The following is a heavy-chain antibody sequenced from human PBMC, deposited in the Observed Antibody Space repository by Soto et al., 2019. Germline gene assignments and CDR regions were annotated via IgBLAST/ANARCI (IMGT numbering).Heavy chain of an antibody. CDR3: TTYYYGSGREEY. D-gene: IGHD3-10*01. J-gene: IGHJ4*02. V-gene: IGHV3-15*07. CDR1: GFTFSNAW. CDR2: IKSKTDGGTT. Sequence: EVQLVESGGGLVKPGGSLRLSCAASGFTFSNAWMNWVRQAPGKGLEWVGRIKSKTDGGTTDYAAPVKGRFTISRDDSKNTLYLQMNSLKTEDTAMYYCTTYYYGSGREEYWGQGTLVTVSP.